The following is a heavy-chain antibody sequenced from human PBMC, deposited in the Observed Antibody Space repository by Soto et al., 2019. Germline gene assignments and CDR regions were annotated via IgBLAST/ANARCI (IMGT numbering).Heavy chain of an antibody. Sequence: SETLSLTCTVSGGSISSGDYYWSWIRQPPGKGLEWIGYIYYSGSTYYNPSLKSRVTISVDTSKNQFSLKLSSVTAADTAVYYCARRPQDCSGGTCYLYFQHWRQAALVTVSS. D-gene: IGHD2-15*01. CDR3: ARRPQDCSGGTCYLYFQH. V-gene: IGHV4-30-4*01. CDR2: IYYSGST. CDR1: GGSISSGDYY. J-gene: IGHJ1*01.